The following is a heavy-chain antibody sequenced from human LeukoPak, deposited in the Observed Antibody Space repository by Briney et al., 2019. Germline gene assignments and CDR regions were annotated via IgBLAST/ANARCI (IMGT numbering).Heavy chain of an antibody. J-gene: IGHJ4*02. CDR2: FSGSGGGT. V-gene: IGHV3-23*01. CDR3: AKAPVTTCSGAYCYPFDY. CDR1: GFTFSSYA. D-gene: IGHD2-15*01. Sequence: GGSLRLSCAASGFTFSSYAMSWVRQAPGKGLEWVSAFSGSGGGTYYADSVKGRFTISRDNSKNTLYLQMNSLRAEDAAVYYCAKAPVTTCSGAYCYPFDYWGQGTLVTVSS.